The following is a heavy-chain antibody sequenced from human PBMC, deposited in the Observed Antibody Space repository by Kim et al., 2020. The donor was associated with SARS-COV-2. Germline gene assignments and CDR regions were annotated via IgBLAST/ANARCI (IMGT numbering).Heavy chain of an antibody. CDR3: ARGLRERVGIAAAGTSMDV. D-gene: IGHD6-13*01. V-gene: IGHV1-8*01. CDR1: GYIFTSYD. Sequence: ASVKVSCKASGYIFTSYDINWVRQATGQGLEWMGWMNPNSGNTGYAQKFQGRVTMTRNTSISTAYMELSSLRSEDTAVYYCARGLRERVGIAAAGTSMDVWGQGTTVTVSS. CDR2: MNPNSGNT. J-gene: IGHJ6*02.